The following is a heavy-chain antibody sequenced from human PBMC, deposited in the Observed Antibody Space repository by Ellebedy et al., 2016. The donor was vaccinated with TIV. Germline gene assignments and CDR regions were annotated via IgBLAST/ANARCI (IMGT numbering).Heavy chain of an antibody. Sequence: GESLKISCAASGFSFSTYWMYWVRQAPGKGLEWVANIKQDGSEIHSLDSVKGRFTISRDNAQSALYLQMNSLRVEDTAVYFCARDMWDALGTTCIGSWGQGTLVTVSS. J-gene: IGHJ5*02. D-gene: IGHD1-14*01. CDR1: GFSFSTYW. CDR2: IKQDGSEI. CDR3: ARDMWDALGTTCIGS. V-gene: IGHV3-7*01.